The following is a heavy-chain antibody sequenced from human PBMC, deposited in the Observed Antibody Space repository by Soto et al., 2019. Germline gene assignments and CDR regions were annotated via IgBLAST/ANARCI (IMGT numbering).Heavy chain of an antibody. CDR1: GFTFSSYS. D-gene: IGHD6-6*01. CDR2: ISSSSSTI. V-gene: IGHV3-48*01. Sequence: GGSLRLSCAASGFTFSSYSMNWVRQAPGKGLEWVSYISSSSSTIYYADSVKGRFTISRDNAKNSLYLQMNSLRAEDTAVYYCARGHSSSWWAADYWGQGTLVTVSS. CDR3: ARGHSSSWWAADY. J-gene: IGHJ4*02.